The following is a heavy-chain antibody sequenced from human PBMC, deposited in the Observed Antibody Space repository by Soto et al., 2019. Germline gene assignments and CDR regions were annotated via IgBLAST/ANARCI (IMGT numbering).Heavy chain of an antibody. CDR2: ISTSGGYI. Sequence: GAPKPPCATSGFTFGYYSMNWVRQAPGKGLEWVLSISTSGGYISYADSVKGRFTVSRDNVRNSLFLQMNGLRADDTAVYYCAGSTDYYDSSGLYSGFDYWGQGTLVTVSS. CDR3: AGSTDYYDSSGLYSGFDY. J-gene: IGHJ4*02. D-gene: IGHD3-22*01. CDR1: GFTFGYYS. V-gene: IGHV3-21*01.